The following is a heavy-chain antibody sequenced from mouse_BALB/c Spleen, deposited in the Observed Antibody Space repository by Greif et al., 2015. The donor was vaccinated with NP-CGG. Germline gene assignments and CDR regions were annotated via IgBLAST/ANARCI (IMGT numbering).Heavy chain of an antibody. Sequence: QVQLQQPGPELVKPGASVKISCKASGYTLTDYYINWVKQKPGQGLEWIGWVYPGSGNTKYNEKFKGKATLTVDTSSSTAYMQLSSLTSEDTAVYFCGRRTGTEAMDYWRQRTSVTVSS. CDR2: VYPGSGNT. CDR1: GYTLTDYY. J-gene: IGHJ4*01. D-gene: IGHD4-1*01. CDR3: GRRTGTEAMDY. V-gene: IGHV1-84*02.